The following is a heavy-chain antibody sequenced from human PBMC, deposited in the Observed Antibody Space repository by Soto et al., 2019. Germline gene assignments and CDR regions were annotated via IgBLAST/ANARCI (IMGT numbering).Heavy chain of an antibody. Sequence: QVQLVQPGTEVRKPGASVKVSCETSGDTFTNFDLNWGGQASGQGLEWIGWRREDSGDSGHARKFQGRVSMTRDTSRRTAYMELSSLRAEDTAVYYCARYIFGQGFKAWGQGTLVFVSS. V-gene: IGHV1-8*01. D-gene: IGHD3-3*02. J-gene: IGHJ5*02. CDR1: GDTFTNFD. CDR2: RREDSGDS. CDR3: ARYIFGQGFKA.